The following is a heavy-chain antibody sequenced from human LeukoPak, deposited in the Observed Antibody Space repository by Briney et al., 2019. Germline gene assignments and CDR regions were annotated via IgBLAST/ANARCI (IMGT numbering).Heavy chain of an antibody. Sequence: PGGSLRLSCAASGFTFSRYWMHWVRQAPGKGLVWVSHITTDGSSTSYADSVRGRFTISRDNAKNTLYLQMNSLRAEDTAVYYCARGAIVGANFDYWGQGTLVTVSS. CDR3: ARGAIVGANFDY. CDR1: GFTFSRYW. V-gene: IGHV3-74*01. D-gene: IGHD1-26*01. J-gene: IGHJ4*02. CDR2: ITTDGSST.